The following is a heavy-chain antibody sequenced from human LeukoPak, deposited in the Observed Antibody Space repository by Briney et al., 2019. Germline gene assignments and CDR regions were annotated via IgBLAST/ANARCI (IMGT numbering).Heavy chain of an antibody. CDR1: GGSFSGYY. V-gene: IGHV4-34*01. CDR3: ARPSGWRDHWFFDV. CDR2: INHSGST. Sequence: SETLSLTCAVYGGSFSGYYWSWIRQPPGKGLEWIGEINHSGSTSYNPSLKSRVTISVDTSKNQFSLKLTSVTAADTAIYYCARPSGWRDHWFFDVWGRGALVTVSA. J-gene: IGHJ2*01. D-gene: IGHD6-19*01.